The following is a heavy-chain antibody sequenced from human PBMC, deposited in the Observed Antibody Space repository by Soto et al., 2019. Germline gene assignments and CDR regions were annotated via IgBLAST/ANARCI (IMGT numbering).Heavy chain of an antibody. Sequence: QVQLVESGGGVVQPGRSLRLSCAASGFTFSNYAMHWVRQAPGKGLEWVAVISYDGRNKYYADSVKGRFTISRDNSKNTLYLPVNSLRADDTAVYYCARNGSGNYYHFDYCGQGTLVTVCS. D-gene: IGHD3-10*01. V-gene: IGHV3-30*04. CDR2: ISYDGRNK. J-gene: IGHJ4*02. CDR1: GFTFSNYA. CDR3: ARNGSGNYYHFDY.